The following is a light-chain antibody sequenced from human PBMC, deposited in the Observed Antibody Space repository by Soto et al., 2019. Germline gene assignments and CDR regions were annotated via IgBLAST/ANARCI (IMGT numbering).Light chain of an antibody. J-gene: IGKJ1*01. CDR1: QSISSY. V-gene: IGKV1-39*01. CDR3: QQSYTTPRT. Sequence: DIEMTQSPSSLSASVGDKVTITCRASQSISSYLNWYQQKPANAPNLLIYAASTLQSGVPSRFSAVGSETDFTLTISNLQAEDFATYYCQQSYTTPRTFGQGTKVEVK. CDR2: AAS.